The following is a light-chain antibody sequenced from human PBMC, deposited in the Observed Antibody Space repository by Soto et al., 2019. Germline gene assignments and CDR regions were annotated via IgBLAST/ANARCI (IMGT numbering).Light chain of an antibody. Sequence: QSALTQPASVSGSPGQSITISCTGTSSDVGGYNYVSWYQHHPGKAPKLIIYDVSNRPSGVSNRFSGSKSGNTASLTISGLQPEDEADYYCRSYTTSKICQIVFGTGTKLTVL. J-gene: IGLJ1*01. CDR1: SSDVGGYNY. CDR3: RSYTTSKICQIV. V-gene: IGLV2-14*03. CDR2: DVS.